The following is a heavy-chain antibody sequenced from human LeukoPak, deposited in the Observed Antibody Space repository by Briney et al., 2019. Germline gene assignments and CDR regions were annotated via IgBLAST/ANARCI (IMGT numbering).Heavy chain of an antibody. CDR3: AREACSGGSCYSGYFDY. V-gene: IGHV3-53*01. D-gene: IGHD2-15*01. Sequence: PAGGSLRLSCAASGFTVSSNYMSWVRRAPGKGLEWVSLINSGGSTNYADSVKGRFTVSRDNSKNTLYLKMSSLRAEDTAMYYCAREACSGGSCYSGYFDYWGQGTLVTVSS. CDR1: GFTVSSNY. CDR2: INSGGST. J-gene: IGHJ4*02.